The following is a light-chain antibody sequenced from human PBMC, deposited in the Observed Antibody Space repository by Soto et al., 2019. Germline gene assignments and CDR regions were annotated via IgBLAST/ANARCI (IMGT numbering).Light chain of an antibody. CDR1: QGVGRN. V-gene: IGKV3-15*01. J-gene: IGKJ1*01. CDR3: QQYTKWWT. Sequence: EIVLTQSPATLSVSPGEGVTLSCRASQGVGRNFAWYQQKPGQAPRLLIYAASTRATGIPARFSGSGSGTEFTLTMSTLQSEDFAVYYCQQYTKWWTFGQGTKVEIK. CDR2: AAS.